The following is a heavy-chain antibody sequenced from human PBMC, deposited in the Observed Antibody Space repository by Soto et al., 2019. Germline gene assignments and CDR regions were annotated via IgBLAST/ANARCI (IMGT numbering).Heavy chain of an antibody. Sequence: GGSLRLSCAASGFTVSDAWMNWVRQAPGKGLDWVARIKSETDGGTTDYAAAVKGRFIISRDASKNMLFLQMSSLKTEDTGVYYCISGAIRFGGQGTLVTVSS. CDR2: IKSETDGGTT. CDR3: ISGAIRF. V-gene: IGHV3-15*07. J-gene: IGHJ4*02. D-gene: IGHD1-26*01. CDR1: GFTVSDAW.